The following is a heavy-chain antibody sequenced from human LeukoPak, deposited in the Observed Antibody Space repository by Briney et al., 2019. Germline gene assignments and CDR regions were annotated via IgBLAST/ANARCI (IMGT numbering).Heavy chain of an antibody. CDR3: AKRRGLELLYYYYMDV. CDR1: GFTFSSYA. CDR2: TSGSGGST. J-gene: IGHJ6*03. V-gene: IGHV3-23*01. D-gene: IGHD1-7*01. Sequence: GGSLRLSCAASGFTFSSYAMSWVRQAPGKGLEWVSATSGSGGSTYYADSVKGRFTISRDNSKNTLYLQMNGLRAEDTAVYYCAKRRGLELLYYYYMDVWGKGTTVTVSS.